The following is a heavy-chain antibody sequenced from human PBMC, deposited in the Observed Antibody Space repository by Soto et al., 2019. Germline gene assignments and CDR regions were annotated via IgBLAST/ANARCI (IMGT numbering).Heavy chain of an antibody. Sequence: GGSLRLSCAASGFRFGSYALSWVRQAPGKWLEWVSTISGSDGKTFYADSVKGRFSISRDTSQSTLYLQMNSLRADDTAMYYCARWSYLDYWGQGXRVTVSS. V-gene: IGHV3-23*01. CDR1: GFRFGSYA. CDR2: ISGSDGKT. J-gene: IGHJ4*02. D-gene: IGHD3-3*01. CDR3: ARWSYLDY.